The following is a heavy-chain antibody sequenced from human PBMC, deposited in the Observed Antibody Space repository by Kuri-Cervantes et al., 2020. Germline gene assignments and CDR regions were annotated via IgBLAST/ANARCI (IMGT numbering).Heavy chain of an antibody. CDR1: GFTFSSYA. V-gene: IGHV3-21*01. J-gene: IGHJ6*03. D-gene: IGHD3-10*01. CDR2: ISSSSSYI. CDR3: ARDLDRELFDYMDV. Sequence: LTCAASGFTFSSYAMSWVRQAPGKGLEWVSSISSSSSYIYYADSVKGRFTITRDNAKNSLYLQMNSLRAEDTAVYYCARDLDRELFDYMDVWGKGTTVTVSS.